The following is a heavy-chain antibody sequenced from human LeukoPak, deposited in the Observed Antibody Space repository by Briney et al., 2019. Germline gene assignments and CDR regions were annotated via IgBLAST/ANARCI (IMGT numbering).Heavy chain of an antibody. CDR1: GYTFTSYD. CDR3: ARARMVRGVIIGYNWFDP. V-gene: IGHV1-8*01. CDR2: MNPNSGNT. Sequence: ASVKVSCKASGYTFTSYDINWVRQATGQGLEWMGWMNPNSGNTCYAQKFQGRATMTRNTSISTAYMELSSLRSEDTAVYYCARARMVRGVIIGYNWFDPWGQGTLVTVSS. D-gene: IGHD3-10*01. J-gene: IGHJ5*02.